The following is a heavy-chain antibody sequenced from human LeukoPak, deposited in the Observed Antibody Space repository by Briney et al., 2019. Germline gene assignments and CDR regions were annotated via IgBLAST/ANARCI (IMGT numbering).Heavy chain of an antibody. D-gene: IGHD5-18*01. CDR3: AKGYD. Sequence: PGGSLRLSCAASGFTVSSNYMSWVRQAPGKGLEWVSYISSGGSTMYYADSVKGRFTISRDNTKNSLYLQMNSLRAEDTAVYYCAKGYDWGQGTLVTVSS. V-gene: IGHV3-11*04. CDR1: GFTVSSNY. J-gene: IGHJ4*02. CDR2: ISSGGSTM.